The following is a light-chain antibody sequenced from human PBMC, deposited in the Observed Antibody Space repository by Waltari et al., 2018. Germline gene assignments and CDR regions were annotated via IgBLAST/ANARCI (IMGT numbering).Light chain of an antibody. CDR2: WAS. Sequence: DIVMTQSPDSLAVSLGERATINCKSSQSVLYSSNNKNYLTWYQHKPGQPPKLLIYWASTRESGVPDRCSGSGSGTDFTLTISSLQAEDVAVYYCQQYYSSPRTFGGGTKVEIK. CDR1: QSVLYSSNNKNY. CDR3: QQYYSSPRT. J-gene: IGKJ4*01. V-gene: IGKV4-1*01.